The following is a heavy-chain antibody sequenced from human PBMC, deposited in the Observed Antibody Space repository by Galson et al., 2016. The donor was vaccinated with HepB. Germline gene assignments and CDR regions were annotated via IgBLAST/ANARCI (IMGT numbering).Heavy chain of an antibody. CDR2: ISGSGGRT. D-gene: IGHD5-18*01. J-gene: IGHJ4*02. Sequence: SLRLSCAASGFTFSSYAMSWVRQAPGKGLEWVSAISGSGGRTYYADSVRGRFTISRDNSKNTLSLQMNSLRGEDTAVYYCARPPVDGGYSYGPFDHWGQGILVTVS. CDR1: GFTFSSYA. V-gene: IGHV3-23*01. CDR3: ARPPVDGGYSYGPFDH.